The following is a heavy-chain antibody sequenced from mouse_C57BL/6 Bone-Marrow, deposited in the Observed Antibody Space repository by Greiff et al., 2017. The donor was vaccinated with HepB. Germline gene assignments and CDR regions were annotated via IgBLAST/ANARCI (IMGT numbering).Heavy chain of an antibody. CDR1: GFTFSSYG. J-gene: IGHJ4*01. CDR3: ARQGVYYYGTGYAMDY. D-gene: IGHD1-1*01. CDR2: ISSGGSYT. V-gene: IGHV5-6*02. Sequence: EVMLVESGGDLVKPGGSLKLSCAASGFTFSSYGMSWVRQTPDKRLEWVATISSGGSYTYYPDSVKGRFTISRDNATNTLYLQMSSLKSEDTAMYYCARQGVYYYGTGYAMDYWGQGTSVTVSS.